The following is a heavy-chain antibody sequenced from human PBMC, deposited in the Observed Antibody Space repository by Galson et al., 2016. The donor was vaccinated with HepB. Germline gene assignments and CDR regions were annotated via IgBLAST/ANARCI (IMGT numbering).Heavy chain of an antibody. J-gene: IGHJ3*02. D-gene: IGHD6-19*01. Sequence: SLRLSCAASGFSISIYSMNWVRRAPGKGLEWVSAIRGSGTGTSYTDSVKGRFTISRDNSKNTLYLQMNSLRAEDAAVYYCAKISLAGYNSGWGGSFDIWGRGTMVTVSS. CDR2: IRGSGTGT. CDR3: AKISLAGYNSGWGGSFDI. V-gene: IGHV3-23*01. CDR1: GFSISIYS.